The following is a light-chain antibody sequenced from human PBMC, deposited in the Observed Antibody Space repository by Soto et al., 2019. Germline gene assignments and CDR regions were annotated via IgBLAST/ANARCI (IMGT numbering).Light chain of an antibody. J-gene: IGLJ3*02. V-gene: IGLV1-44*01. Sequence: QSVLTQPPSASGTPGQSVTISCSGSSSNIGSNTVNWYQQHPGTAPKLLIYNNNQRPSGVPDRFSGSKSGTSASLAISGLQSEDEADYYCASFDDSLNGWVFGGGTQLTVL. CDR3: ASFDDSLNGWV. CDR1: SSNIGSNT. CDR2: NNN.